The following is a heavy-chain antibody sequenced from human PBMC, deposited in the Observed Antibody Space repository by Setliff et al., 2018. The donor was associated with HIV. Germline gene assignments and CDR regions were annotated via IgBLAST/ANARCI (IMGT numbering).Heavy chain of an antibody. D-gene: IGHD3-10*01. CDR3: ARLSGDTDYYYYYYMDV. V-gene: IGHV5-51*01. CDR2: IYPGDSDT. CDR1: GYTFTDYW. Sequence: SLKISCKASGYTFTDYWIGWVRQMPGKGLEWMAIIYPGDSDTRYSPSFQGQVTISADKSISTAYLQWSSLKASDTAMYYCARLSGDTDYYYYYYMDVWGKGTTVTVSS. J-gene: IGHJ6*03.